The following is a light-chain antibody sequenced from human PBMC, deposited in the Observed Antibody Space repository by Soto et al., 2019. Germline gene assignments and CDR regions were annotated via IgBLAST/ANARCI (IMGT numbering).Light chain of an antibody. V-gene: IGKV1-5*01. CDR2: DAS. J-gene: IGKJ2*03. Sequence: QLTQSPSTVSASVGDSVTVSCRASQPVHTFAAWYQQKPGGAPKVVIFDASILGSGVPSRFSGSGFGTEFTLRISSLQPDDFANYSCQQYRNNSYSFGQGTKLEIK. CDR3: QQYRNNSYS. CDR1: QPVHTF.